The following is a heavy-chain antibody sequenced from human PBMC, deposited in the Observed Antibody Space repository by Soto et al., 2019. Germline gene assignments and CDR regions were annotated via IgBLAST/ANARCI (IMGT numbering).Heavy chain of an antibody. CDR2: INHSGST. Sequence: SETLSLTCAVYGGSFSGYYWSWIRQPPGKGLEWIGEINHSGSTNYNPSLKSRVTISVDTSKNQFSLKLSSVTAADTAVYYCARGITIFGVVSWLDPWGQGTLVTVSS. CDR3: ARGITIFGVVSWLDP. CDR1: GGSFSGYY. D-gene: IGHD3-3*01. V-gene: IGHV4-34*01. J-gene: IGHJ5*02.